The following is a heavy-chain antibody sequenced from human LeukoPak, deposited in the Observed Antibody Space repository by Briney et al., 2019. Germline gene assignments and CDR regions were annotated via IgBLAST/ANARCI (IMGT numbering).Heavy chain of an antibody. CDR3: ARVNTMIVVVTNYYYYYYMDV. D-gene: IGHD3-22*01. J-gene: IGHJ6*03. V-gene: IGHV3-7*01. CDR2: IKQDGSEK. Sequence: AGSLRLSCAASGFTFSSYWMSWVRQAPGKGLEWVANIKQDGSEKYYVDSVKGRFTISRDNAKNSLYLQMNSLRAEDTAVYYCARVNTMIVVVTNYYYYYYMDVWGKGTRVSVSS. CDR1: GFTFSSYW.